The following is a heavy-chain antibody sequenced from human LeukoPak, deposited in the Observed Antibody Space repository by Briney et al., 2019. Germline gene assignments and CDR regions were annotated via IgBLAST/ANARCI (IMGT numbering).Heavy chain of an antibody. CDR2: ISGSGGST. V-gene: IGHV3-23*01. D-gene: IGHD3-10*01. CDR3: AREVYYGTGISVPFDL. CDR1: GFTFSSYA. J-gene: IGHJ4*02. Sequence: GGSLRLSCAASGFTFSSYAMSWVRQAPGKGLEWVSAISGSGGSTYYADSVKGRFTISRDNSKNTLYLQMNSLRAEDTAVYYCAREVYYGTGISVPFDLWGQGTLVTVSS.